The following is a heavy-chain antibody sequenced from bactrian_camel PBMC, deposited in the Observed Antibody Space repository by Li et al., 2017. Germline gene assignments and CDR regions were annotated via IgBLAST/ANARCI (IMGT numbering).Heavy chain of an antibody. D-gene: IGHD1*01. CDR3: ATVLQGTLCRWENFGY. J-gene: IGHJ6*01. CDR2: ISRGGGTT. V-gene: IGHV3S60*01. Sequence: HVQLVESGGGSAQAGGSLRLSCVASGVTYNIYCMGWFRQAPGNERERVSCISRGGGTTYYADSVKGRFTISQDNAKNTVALQMNSLKPEDTAMYSCATVLQGTLCRWENFGYWGQGTQVTVS. CDR1: GVTYNIYC.